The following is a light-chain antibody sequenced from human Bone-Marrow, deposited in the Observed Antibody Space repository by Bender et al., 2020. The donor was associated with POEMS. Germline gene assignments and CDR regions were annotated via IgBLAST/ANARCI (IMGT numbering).Light chain of an antibody. CDR2: DVI. CDR1: SGDIGASKF. V-gene: IGLV2-14*03. J-gene: IGLJ3*02. Sequence: QPALTQPASVSGSPGQSITVSCTGTSGDIGASKFVSWYQQHPGKAPKLIIHDVISRPLGISSRFSASKSGNTASLTISGLQAEDEATYYCCSFAGSDTWVFGGGTKLTVL. CDR3: CSFAGSDTWV.